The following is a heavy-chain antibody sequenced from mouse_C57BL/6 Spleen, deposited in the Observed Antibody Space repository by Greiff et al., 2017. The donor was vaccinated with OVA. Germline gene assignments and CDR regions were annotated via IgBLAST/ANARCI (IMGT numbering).Heavy chain of an antibody. CDR3: ARGDYGLAMDY. CDR2: INPGSGGT. Sequence: QVQLQQSGAELVRPGTSVKVSCKASGYAFTNYLIEWVKQRPGQGLEWIGVINPGSGGTNYNEKFKGKATLTADKSSSTAYMQLSSLTSEDSALYFCARGDYGLAMDYWGKGTSVTVSS. D-gene: IGHD1-1*01. V-gene: IGHV1-54*01. J-gene: IGHJ4*01. CDR1: GYAFTNYL.